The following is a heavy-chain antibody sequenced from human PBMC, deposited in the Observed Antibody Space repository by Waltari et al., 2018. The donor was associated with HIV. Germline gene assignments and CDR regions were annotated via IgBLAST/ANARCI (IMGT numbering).Heavy chain of an antibody. CDR2: IYTSGST. D-gene: IGHD1-26*01. Sequence: QVQLQESGPGLVKPSQTLSLTCTVSGGSIRSGSYYWSWIRQPAGKGLEWIGRIYTSGSTNYNPSLKSRVTISVDTSKNQFSLKLSSVTAADTAVYYCARATSTLVPYYYYGMDVWGQGTTVTVSS. CDR1: GGSIRSGSYY. CDR3: ARATSTLVPYYYYGMDV. V-gene: IGHV4-61*02. J-gene: IGHJ6*02.